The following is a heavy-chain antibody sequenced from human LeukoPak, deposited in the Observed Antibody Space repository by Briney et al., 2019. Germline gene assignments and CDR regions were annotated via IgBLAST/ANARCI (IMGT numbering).Heavy chain of an antibody. CDR1: GFTVITND. D-gene: IGHD1-14*01. CDR2: LYSDGNT. V-gene: IGHV3-53*01. Sequence: GGSLRLFCAASGFTVITNDMTWVRQAPGKGLEWVSVLYSDGNTKYADSVQGRFTISRDNSKNTLYLEMNSLSPDDTAVYYCARGVEPLAASTLAYWGQGTLVTVSS. J-gene: IGHJ1*01. CDR3: ARGVEPLAASTLAY.